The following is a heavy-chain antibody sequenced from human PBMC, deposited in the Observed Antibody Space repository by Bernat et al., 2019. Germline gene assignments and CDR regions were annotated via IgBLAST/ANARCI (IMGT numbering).Heavy chain of an antibody. D-gene: IGHD3-3*01. Sequence: QVQLVESGGGVVQPGRSLRLSCAASGFTFSSYGMHWVRQAPGKGLEWVAVISYDGSNKYYADSVKGRFTISRDNSKNTLYLQMNSLRAEDTAVYYCAKDRARYDVWSAPPDYWGQGTLVTVSS. CDR3: AKDRARYDVWSAPPDY. J-gene: IGHJ4*02. CDR1: GFTFSSYG. CDR2: ISYDGSNK. V-gene: IGHV3-30*18.